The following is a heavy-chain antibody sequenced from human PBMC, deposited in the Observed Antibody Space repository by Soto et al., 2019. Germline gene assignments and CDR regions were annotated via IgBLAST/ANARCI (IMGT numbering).Heavy chain of an antibody. CDR2: IIPIFGTA. V-gene: IGHV1-69*01. CDR3: TRSRGWGSYRYGFDY. Sequence: QVQLVQSGAEVKKPGSSVKVCCKASGGTFSSYAISWVRQAPGQGLEWMGGIIPIFGTANYAQKFQGRVTITADESTSTAYMELSSLRSEDTAVYYCTRSRGWGSYRYGFDYWGQGTLVTVSS. CDR1: GGTFSSYA. D-gene: IGHD3-16*02. J-gene: IGHJ4*02.